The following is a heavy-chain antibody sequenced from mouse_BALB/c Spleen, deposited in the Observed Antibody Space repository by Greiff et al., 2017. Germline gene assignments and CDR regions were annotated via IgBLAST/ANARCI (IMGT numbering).Heavy chain of an antibody. CDR2: IWGGGST. V-gene: IGHV2-6-5*01. Sequence: QVQLQQSGPGLVAPSQSLSITCTVSGFSLTDYGVSWIRQPPGKGLEWLGVIWGGGSTYYNSALKSRLSISKDNSKSQVFLKMNSLQTDDTAMYYCAKLEYGNFIRYFDVWGAGTTVTVSS. D-gene: IGHD2-10*02. J-gene: IGHJ1*01. CDR3: AKLEYGNFIRYFDV. CDR1: GFSLTDYG.